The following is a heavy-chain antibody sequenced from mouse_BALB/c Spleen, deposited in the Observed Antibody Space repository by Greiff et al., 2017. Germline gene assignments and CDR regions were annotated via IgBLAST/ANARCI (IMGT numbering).Heavy chain of an antibody. CDR2: IDPANGNT. J-gene: IGHJ3*01. CDR3: AGRGFAY. CDR1: GFNIKDTY. V-gene: IGHV14-3*02. Sequence: VHVKQSGAELVKPGASVKLSCTASGFNIKDTYMHWVKQRPEQGLEWIGRIDPANGNTKYDPKFQGKATITADTSSNTAYLQLSSLTSEDTAVYYCAGRGFAYWGQGTLVTVSA.